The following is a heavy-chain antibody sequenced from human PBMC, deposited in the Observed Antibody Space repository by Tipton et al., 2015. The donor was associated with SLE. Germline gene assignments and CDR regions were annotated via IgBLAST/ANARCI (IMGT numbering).Heavy chain of an antibody. D-gene: IGHD2-2*01. CDR3: AGGYHHGAFDI. J-gene: IGHJ3*02. CDR1: GGSFSSHY. CDR2: IYTSGST. V-gene: IGHV4-4*08. Sequence: TLSLTCAVYGGSFSSHYWSWIRQPPGKGLEWIGYIYTSGSTNYNPSLKSRVTISVDTSKNQFSLKLSSVTAADTAVYYCAGGYHHGAFDIWGQGTMVTVSS.